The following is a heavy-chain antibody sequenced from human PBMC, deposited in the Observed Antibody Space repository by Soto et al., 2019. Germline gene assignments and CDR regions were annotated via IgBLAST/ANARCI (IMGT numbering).Heavy chain of an antibody. Sequence: VQLVESGGGVVQPGRSLRLSCAASGFTFSSYGMHWVRQAPGKGLEWVAVISYDGSNKYYADSVKGRFTISRDNSKNTLYLQMNSLRAEDTAVYYCAKVVAAAGSYYFDYWGQGTLVTVSS. CDR3: AKVVAAAGSYYFDY. J-gene: IGHJ4*02. CDR2: ISYDGSNK. CDR1: GFTFSSYG. D-gene: IGHD6-13*01. V-gene: IGHV3-30*18.